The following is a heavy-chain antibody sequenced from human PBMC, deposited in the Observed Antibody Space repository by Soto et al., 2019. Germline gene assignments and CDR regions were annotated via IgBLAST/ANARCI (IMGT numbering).Heavy chain of an antibody. D-gene: IGHD6-19*01. CDR3: ARVRLRAGTRGDLFDY. CDR2: IIPILGIA. CDR1: GGTFSSYT. V-gene: IGHV1-69*02. J-gene: IGHJ4*02. Sequence: QVQLVQSGAEVKKPGSSVKVSCKASGGTFSSYTISWVRQAPGQGLEWMGRIIPILGIANYAQKFQGRVTITADKSTSTAYMELSSLRSEDTAVYYCARVRLRAGTRGDLFDYWGQGTLVTVSS.